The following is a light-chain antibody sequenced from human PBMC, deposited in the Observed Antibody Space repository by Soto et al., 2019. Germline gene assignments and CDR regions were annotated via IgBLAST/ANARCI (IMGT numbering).Light chain of an antibody. Sequence: DIQMTQSPSSLSASVGDRVTITCRASQSISSYLNWYQQKPGKAPKLLIYAASSLQSVVPSRFSGSGSGTDFTLTISSLQPEDFATYYFQQSYSTPYTFGQGTKLEIK. CDR3: QQSYSTPYT. CDR2: AAS. J-gene: IGKJ2*01. V-gene: IGKV1-39*01. CDR1: QSISSY.